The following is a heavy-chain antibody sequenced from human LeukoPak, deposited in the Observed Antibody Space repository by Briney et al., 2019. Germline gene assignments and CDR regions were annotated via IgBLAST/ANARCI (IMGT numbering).Heavy chain of an antibody. V-gene: IGHV3-30-3*01. CDR2: ISYDGSNK. J-gene: IGHJ4*02. CDR3: ARETNCSSTSCYADIDY. D-gene: IGHD2-2*01. Sequence: GGSLRLSCAASGFTFSSYAMHWVRQAPGKGLEWVAVISYDGSNKYYADSVKSRFTISRDNSKNTLYLQMNSLRAEDTAVYYCARETNCSSTSCYADIDYWGQGTLVTVSS. CDR1: GFTFSSYA.